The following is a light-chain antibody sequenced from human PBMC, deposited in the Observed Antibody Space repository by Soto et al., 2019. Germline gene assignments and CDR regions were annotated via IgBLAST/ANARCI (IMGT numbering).Light chain of an antibody. V-gene: IGKV1-5*03. CDR1: QSISSW. Sequence: DLQMTQSPSTLSASVGDRVTITCRASQSISSWLAWYQQKPGKAPKLLIYKASSLESGVPSRFSGGGSGTEFTLSISSLQPDDFATYYCQQYDSFPRTFGQGTKVEIK. J-gene: IGKJ1*01. CDR2: KAS. CDR3: QQYDSFPRT.